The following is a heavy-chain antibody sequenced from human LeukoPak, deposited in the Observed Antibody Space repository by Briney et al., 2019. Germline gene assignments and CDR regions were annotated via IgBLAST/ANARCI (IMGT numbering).Heavy chain of an antibody. Sequence: GGSLRLSCAASGFSFSSYVMSWVRQAPGKGLEWVSTVSASGRATYYADSVKGRFTVSRDNSKNTVFLQMSSLRAEDTAVYYCAKTGTEEGYGIYFDHWGRGTLVTVSS. V-gene: IGHV3-23*01. CDR3: AKTGTEEGYGIYFDH. CDR2: VSASGRAT. J-gene: IGHJ4*02. D-gene: IGHD5-24*01. CDR1: GFSFSSYV.